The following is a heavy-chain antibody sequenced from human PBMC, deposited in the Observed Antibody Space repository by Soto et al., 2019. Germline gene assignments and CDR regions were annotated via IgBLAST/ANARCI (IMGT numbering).Heavy chain of an antibody. V-gene: IGHV4-30-4*01. CDR3: ARNGALDY. CDR2: ILYSGTT. Sequence: QVQLQESGPGLVKPSQTLSLTCTVSGGSISSGDYYWSWIRQPPGKGLEWIGYILYSGTTNYNPSLERRLAISVATSKNQFSLKLTSVTAADTAVYYCARNGALDYWGRGTLVTVSS. J-gene: IGHJ4*02. CDR1: GGSISSGDYY. D-gene: IGHD2-8*01.